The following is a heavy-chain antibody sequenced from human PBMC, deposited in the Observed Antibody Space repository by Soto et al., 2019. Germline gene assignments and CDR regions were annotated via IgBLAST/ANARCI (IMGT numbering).Heavy chain of an antibody. D-gene: IGHD6-19*01. V-gene: IGHV1-69*13. CDR2: IIPIFGTA. J-gene: IGHJ4*02. CDR1: GGTFSSYA. CDR3: ARERRGIAVAGSSFDY. Sequence: SVKVSCKASGGTFSSYAISWVRQAPGQGLEWMGGIIPIFGTANYAQKFQGRVTITADESTSTAYMELSSLRSEDTAVYYCARERRGIAVAGSSFDYWGQGTLVTVSS.